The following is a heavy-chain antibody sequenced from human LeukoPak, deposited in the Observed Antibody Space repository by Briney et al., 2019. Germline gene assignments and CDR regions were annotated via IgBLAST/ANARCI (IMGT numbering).Heavy chain of an antibody. V-gene: IGHV3-7*01. CDR2: IKQDGSEK. J-gene: IGHJ4*02. CDR1: GFTSSSYW. CDR3: ARVRYYYDSSGYVEYFDY. Sequence: GGSLRLSCAASGFTSSSYWMSWVRQAPGKGLEWVANIKQDGSEKYYVDSVKGRFTISRDNAKNSLYLQMNSLGAEDTAVYYCARVRYYYDSSGYVEYFDYWGQGTLVTVSS. D-gene: IGHD3-22*01.